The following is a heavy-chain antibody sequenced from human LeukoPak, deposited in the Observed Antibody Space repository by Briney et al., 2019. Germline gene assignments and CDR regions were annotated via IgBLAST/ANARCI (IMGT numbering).Heavy chain of an antibody. V-gene: IGHV1-2*02. D-gene: IGHD2-2*01. CDR3: ARGLAVVVPAASNWFDP. Sequence: ASVKVSCKASGYTFTGYYMHWVRQAPGQGLEWMGWINPNSGGTNYAQKLQGRVTMTRDTSTSTAYMELSRLRSDDTAVYYCARGLAVVVPAASNWFDPWGERTLVTVST. CDR1: GYTFTGYY. CDR2: INPNSGGT. J-gene: IGHJ5*02.